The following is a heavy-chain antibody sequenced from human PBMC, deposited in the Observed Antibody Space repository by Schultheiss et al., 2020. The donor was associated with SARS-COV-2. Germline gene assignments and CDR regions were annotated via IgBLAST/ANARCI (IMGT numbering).Heavy chain of an antibody. D-gene: IGHD2-15*01. CDR3: AKDRPTPRYFDY. CDR1: GFTFSSYG. V-gene: IGHV3-30*18. Sequence: SCAASGFTFSSYGMHWVRQAPGKGLEWVAVISYDGSNKYYADSVKGRFTISRDNSKNTLYLQMNSLRAEDTAVYYCAKDRPTPRYFDYWGQGTLVTVSS. CDR2: ISYDGSNK. J-gene: IGHJ4*02.